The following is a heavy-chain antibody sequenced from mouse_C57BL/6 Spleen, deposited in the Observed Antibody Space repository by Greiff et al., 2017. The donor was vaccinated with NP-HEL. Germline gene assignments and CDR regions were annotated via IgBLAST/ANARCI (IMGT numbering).Heavy chain of an antibody. Sequence: QVQLKQPGAELVKPGASVKLSCKASGYTFTSYWMQWVKQRPGQGLEWIGEIDPSDSYTNYNQKFKGKATLTVDTSSSTAYMQLSSLTSEDSAVYYCARRGGGFAYWGQGTLVTVSA. CDR1: GYTFTSYW. CDR2: IDPSDSYT. D-gene: IGHD1-1*02. CDR3: ARRGGGFAY. V-gene: IGHV1-50*01. J-gene: IGHJ3*01.